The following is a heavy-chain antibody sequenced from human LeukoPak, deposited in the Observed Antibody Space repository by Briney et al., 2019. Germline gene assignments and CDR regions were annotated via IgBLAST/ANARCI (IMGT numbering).Heavy chain of an antibody. V-gene: IGHV3-21*01. J-gene: IGHJ2*01. CDR2: ISSSSSYI. CDR1: GFTFSSYS. D-gene: IGHD3-22*01. CDR3: ARDQGAPYYYDSSGFDL. Sequence: PGGSLRLSCAASGFTFSSYSMNWVRQAPGKGLEWVSSISSSSSYIYYADSVKGRFTISRDNAKNSLYLQMNSLRAEDTAVYYCARDQGAPYYYDSSGFDLWGRGTLVTVSS.